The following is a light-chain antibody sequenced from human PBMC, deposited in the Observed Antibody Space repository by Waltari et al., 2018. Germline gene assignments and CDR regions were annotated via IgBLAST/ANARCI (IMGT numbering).Light chain of an antibody. Sequence: DIQLTQSPSSLSASVGDRVTITCRASQGISNSLVWYQQKPGKVPKLLIYAASTLQSGVPSRFSGSGSGTDFTLTITSLQTEDVATYYCQKYNGAPYTFGPGTTVDIK. J-gene: IGKJ3*01. CDR2: AAS. CDR3: QKYNGAPYT. CDR1: QGISNS. V-gene: IGKV1-27*01.